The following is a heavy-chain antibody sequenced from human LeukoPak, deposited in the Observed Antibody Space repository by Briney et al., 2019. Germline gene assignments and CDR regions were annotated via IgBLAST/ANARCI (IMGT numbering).Heavy chain of an antibody. CDR3: ARDLTTSSWTLYYFDY. V-gene: IGHV6-1*01. CDR2: TYYRSKWYN. D-gene: IGHD6-13*01. Sequence: SQTLSLTCAISGDSVSSNSAAWNWIRQSPSRGLEWLGRTYYRSKWYNDYAVSVKSRITINPDTSKNQFSLQLNSVTPEDTAVYYCARDLTTSSWTLYYFDYWGQGTLVTVSS. J-gene: IGHJ4*02. CDR1: GDSVSSNSAA.